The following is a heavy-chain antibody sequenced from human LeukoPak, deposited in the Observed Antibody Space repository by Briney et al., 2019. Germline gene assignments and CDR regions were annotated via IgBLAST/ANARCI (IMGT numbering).Heavy chain of an antibody. CDR3: VRSLRSADF. V-gene: IGHV3-74*01. J-gene: IGHJ4*02. Sequence: GGSLRLSCAASGFSLSNYWMHWVRQAPGKGLMWVSQISPDGSQTFYADSVKGRFTISRDNAKDTLFLQMDSLRAEDTALYYCVRSLRSADFWGQGTLVTVSS. CDR1: GFSLSNYW. CDR2: ISPDGSQT.